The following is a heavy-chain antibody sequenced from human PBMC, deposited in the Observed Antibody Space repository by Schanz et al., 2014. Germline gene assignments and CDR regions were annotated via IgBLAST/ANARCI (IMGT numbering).Heavy chain of an antibody. D-gene: IGHD3-22*01. CDR1: GFTFSTYA. V-gene: IGHV3-23*01. CDR2: ISGSGGST. J-gene: IGHJ4*02. Sequence: DVQLLESGGGLVQPGESLRLSCAASGFTFSTYAMSWVRQAPGKGPEWVSAISGSGGSTVYADSVKGRFTISRDNSNNTVFLQMNSLRAEDTAVYYCAKDGRLTYYGTGSDFDYWGQGTLVAGSS. CDR3: AKDGRLTYYGTGSDFDY.